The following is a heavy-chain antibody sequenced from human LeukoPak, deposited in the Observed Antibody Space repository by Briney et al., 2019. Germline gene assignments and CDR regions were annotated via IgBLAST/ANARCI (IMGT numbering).Heavy chain of an antibody. V-gene: IGHV3-23*01. CDR3: AKGAYDYIEMGYFDD. CDR2: IIGSSGDT. D-gene: IGHD5-12*01. J-gene: IGHJ4*02. Sequence: GGSLRLSCAASGFRFSNFAMSWVRQAPGKGLEWVSLIIGSSGDTLYADSVKGRFTISRDISKNRLYPQMNSLRAEDTALYYCAKGAYDYIEMGYFDDWGQGTLVTVSS. CDR1: GFRFSNFA.